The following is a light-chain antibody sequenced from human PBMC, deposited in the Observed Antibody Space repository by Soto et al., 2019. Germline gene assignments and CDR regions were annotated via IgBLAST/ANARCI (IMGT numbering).Light chain of an antibody. V-gene: IGLV1-40*01. CDR3: QSYDSSLNGHDV. Sequence: QSVLTQPPSVSGAPGQRVTISCTGSSSNIGAGYEVHWYQQLPGTAPKLLIFGNSNRPSGVPDRFSGSKSGTSASLAITGLRAEDEADYYCQSYDSSLNGHDVFGTGTKVTVL. CDR1: SSNIGAGYE. J-gene: IGLJ1*01. CDR2: GNS.